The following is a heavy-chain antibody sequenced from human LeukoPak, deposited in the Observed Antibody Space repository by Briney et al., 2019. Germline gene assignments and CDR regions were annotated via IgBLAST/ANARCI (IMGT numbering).Heavy chain of an antibody. CDR2: IYYSGST. CDR1: GGSISSRSYY. J-gene: IGHJ4*02. V-gene: IGHV4-39*01. D-gene: IGHD4-17*01. Sequence: SETLSLTCTVSGGSISSRSYYWGWIRQPPGKGLEWIGSIYYSGSTYYNPSLKSRVTIFVDTSKNQFSLKLSSVTAADTAVYYCVRHVGANGYGDYGGYWGQGTLVSVSS. CDR3: VRHVGANGYGDYGGY.